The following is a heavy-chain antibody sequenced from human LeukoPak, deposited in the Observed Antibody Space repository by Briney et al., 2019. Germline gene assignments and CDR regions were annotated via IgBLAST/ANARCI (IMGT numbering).Heavy chain of an antibody. CDR2: INHSGNT. J-gene: IGHJ6*03. Sequence: PSETLSLTCAVYGGSFSDYYWSWIRQPPGKGLEWIGEINHSGNTYYNPSLKSRVTISVDTSKNQFSLKLSSVTAADTAVYYCARGDCSSTICYSPMDVWGKGTTVTVSS. CDR1: GGSFSDYY. D-gene: IGHD2-2*01. CDR3: ARGDCSSTICYSPMDV. V-gene: IGHV4-34*01.